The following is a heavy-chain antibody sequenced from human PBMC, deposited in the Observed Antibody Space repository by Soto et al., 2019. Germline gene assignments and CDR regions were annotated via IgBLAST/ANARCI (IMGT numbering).Heavy chain of an antibody. CDR2: INAGNGNT. Sequence: EASVKVSCKASGYTFTSYGISWVRQAPGQRLEWMGWINAGNGNTKYSQKFQGRVTITRDTSASTAYMELSSLRSEDTAVYYCARQGHYDFWSGYYTNYYGMDVWGQGTTVTVSS. D-gene: IGHD3-3*01. J-gene: IGHJ6*02. CDR1: GYTFTSYG. V-gene: IGHV1-3*01. CDR3: ARQGHYDFWSGYYTNYYGMDV.